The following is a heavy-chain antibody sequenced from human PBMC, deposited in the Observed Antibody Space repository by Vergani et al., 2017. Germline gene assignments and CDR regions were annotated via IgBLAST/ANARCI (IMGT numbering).Heavy chain of an antibody. CDR2: MYHSGST. V-gene: IGHV4-59*01. CDR3: GRVADFYGLGSRLLDL. D-gene: IGHD3-10*01. J-gene: IGHJ5*02. CDR1: GGSMSGYY. Sequence: QVNLQESGPGLVKPSETLSLTCSVSGGSMSGYYWSWIRQPPGKELEWIGYMYHSGSTTYNPSLETRVTISGDTSKNQFSLKLNSVTAADTAVYYCGRVADFYGLGSRLLDLWGQGILVTVSS.